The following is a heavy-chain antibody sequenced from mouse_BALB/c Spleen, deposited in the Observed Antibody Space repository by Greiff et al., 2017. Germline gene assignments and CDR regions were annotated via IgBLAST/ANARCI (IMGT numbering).Heavy chain of an antibody. CDR1: GFTFSSYY. CDR3: ARRNWESYFDY. V-gene: IGHV5-6-2*01. Sequence: EVKLMESGGGLVKLGGSLKLSCAASGFTFSSYYMSWVRQTPEKRLELVAAINSNGGSTYYPDTVKGRFTISRDNAKNTLYLQMSSLKSEDTALYYCARRNWESYFDYWGQGTTLTVSS. D-gene: IGHD4-1*01. CDR2: INSNGGST. J-gene: IGHJ2*01.